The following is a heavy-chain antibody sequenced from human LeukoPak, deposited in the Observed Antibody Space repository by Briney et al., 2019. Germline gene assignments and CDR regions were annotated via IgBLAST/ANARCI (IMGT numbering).Heavy chain of an antibody. Sequence: PSETLSLTCAVYGGSFSGYYWSWIRQPPGKGLEWIGEINHSGSTNYNPSLKSRVTISVDTSKNQFSLKLSSVTAADTAVYYCARSNTMITFGGVIVEDYFDYWGQGTLVTVSS. CDR1: GGSFSGYY. CDR3: ARSNTMITFGGVIVEDYFDY. J-gene: IGHJ4*02. CDR2: INHSGST. V-gene: IGHV4-34*01. D-gene: IGHD3-16*02.